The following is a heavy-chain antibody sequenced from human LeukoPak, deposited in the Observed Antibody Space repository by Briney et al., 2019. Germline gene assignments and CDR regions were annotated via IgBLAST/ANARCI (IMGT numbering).Heavy chain of an antibody. J-gene: IGHJ4*02. Sequence: GGSLTLSCAASGFTFSNYETNWARHAPGGGRELISYISRRSNSIYYADSVKGRFTISRDNGENLMYMQMNSLGAEDTATYYCARSGYDEVFDYWGQGILVAVSS. V-gene: IGHV3-48*03. CDR3: ARSGYDEVFDY. CDR2: ISRRSNSI. D-gene: IGHD5-12*01. CDR1: GFTFSNYE.